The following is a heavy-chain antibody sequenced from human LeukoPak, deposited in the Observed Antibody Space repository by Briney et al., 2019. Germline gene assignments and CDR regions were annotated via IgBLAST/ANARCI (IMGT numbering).Heavy chain of an antibody. CDR1: GGSLSSGGYS. Sequence: PSETLSLTCAVSGGSLSSGGYSWSWIRQPPGKGLEWIGYIYHSGSTYYNPSLKSRVTISVDRSKNQFSLKLSSVTAADTAVYYCARDNGDYLDYWGQGTLVTVSS. V-gene: IGHV4-30-2*01. CDR2: IYHSGST. J-gene: IGHJ4*02. CDR3: ARDNGDYLDY. D-gene: IGHD4-17*01.